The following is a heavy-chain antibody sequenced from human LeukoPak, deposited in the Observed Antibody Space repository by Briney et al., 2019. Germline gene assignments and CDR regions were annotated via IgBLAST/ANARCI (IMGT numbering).Heavy chain of an antibody. J-gene: IGHJ4*02. CDR2: ISAYNGHT. D-gene: IGHD4-17*01. CDR3: AREGGDYGDYAMSWGY. Sequence: ASVKISCKASGYSFSNYDITWVRQAPGQGLEWMGWISAYNGHTKYEQKFQGRVTVTTDTSTSTAYMELRGLRSDDTAVYYCAREGGDYGDYAMSWGYWGQGTLVTVSS. CDR1: GYSFSNYD. V-gene: IGHV1-18*01.